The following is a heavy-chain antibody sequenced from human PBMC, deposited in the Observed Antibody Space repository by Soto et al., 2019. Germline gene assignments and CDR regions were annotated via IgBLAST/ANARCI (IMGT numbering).Heavy chain of an antibody. Sequence: PGGSLRLSCAASGLTFSHYVVHWVRLSQGKGVEWVVAISGSGSAYYADSVKGRLTIPRDDSKNTLYLQMNGLRAEDTAVYHCAKGRHETDNIYYTWGQGTLVTLSS. CDR2: ISGSGSA. CDR3: AKGRHETDNIYYT. CDR1: GLTFSHYV. V-gene: IGHV3-23*01. J-gene: IGHJ4*02. D-gene: IGHD3-3*01.